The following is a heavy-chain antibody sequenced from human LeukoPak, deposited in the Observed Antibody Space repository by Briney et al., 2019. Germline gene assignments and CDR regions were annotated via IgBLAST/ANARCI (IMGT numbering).Heavy chain of an antibody. D-gene: IGHD6-19*01. V-gene: IGHV4-59*01. CDR2: IYKRGGGTT. J-gene: IGHJ4*02. CDR3: ARVGIAVAGTIDY. Sequence: SETLSLTCTVSGDSIYNNYWGWIRQSPGRGLEWIACIYKRGGGTTDYNPSLESRVTISVDTSRSQFSLNLASVTAADTAVYYCARVGIAVAGTIDYWGQGTLVTVSS. CDR1: GDSIYNNY.